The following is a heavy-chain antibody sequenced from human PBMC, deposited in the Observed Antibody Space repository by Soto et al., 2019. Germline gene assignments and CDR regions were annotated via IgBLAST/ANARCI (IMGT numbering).Heavy chain of an antibody. D-gene: IGHD2-15*01. CDR1: GYTFNTYG. CDR2: ISTYNGKT. V-gene: IGHV1-18*01. J-gene: IGHJ5*02. CDR3: ARDFCSGGSCYYSWIDP. Sequence: GASVKVSCKASGYTFNTYGISWVRQAPGQGLVWMGWISTYNGKTYYAQNFQGRVTMTTDTSTSTAYKELRSLRSDDTAVYFCARDFCSGGSCYYSWIDPWGQGTLVTVSS.